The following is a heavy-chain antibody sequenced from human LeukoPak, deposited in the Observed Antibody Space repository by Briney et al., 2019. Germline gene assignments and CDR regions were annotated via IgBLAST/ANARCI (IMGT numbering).Heavy chain of an antibody. V-gene: IGHV4-59*01. CDR1: GGSISSYY. Sequence: PSETLSLTCTVSGGSISSYYWTWIRQSPGKGLEWIGYIYYSGNTNYNPSLKSRVTISVDTSKNQFSLKLSSVTAADTAVYYCARGGSYFDYWGQGNLVTVSS. D-gene: IGHD2-15*01. CDR3: ARGGSYFDY. J-gene: IGHJ4*02. CDR2: IYYSGNT.